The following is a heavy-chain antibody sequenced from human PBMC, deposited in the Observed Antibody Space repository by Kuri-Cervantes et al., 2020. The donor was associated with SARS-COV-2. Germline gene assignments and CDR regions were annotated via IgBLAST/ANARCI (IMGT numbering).Heavy chain of an antibody. CDR1: GYTLTELS. D-gene: IGHD4-17*01. CDR2: MNPNSGNT. CDR3: ARGRQADYGDYGY. V-gene: IGHV1-8*01. J-gene: IGHJ4*02. Sequence: ASVKVSCKVSGYTLTELSMHWVRQAPGKGLEWMGWMNPNSGNTGYAQKFQGRVTMTRNTSISTAYMELSSLRSEDTAVYYCARGRQADYGDYGYWGQGTLVTVSS.